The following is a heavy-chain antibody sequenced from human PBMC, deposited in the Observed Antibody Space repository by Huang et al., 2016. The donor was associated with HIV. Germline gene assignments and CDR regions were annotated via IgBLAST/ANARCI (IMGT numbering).Heavy chain of an antibody. CDR2: VGDSSCET. CDR3: ARDPKFHRIGYYRERLGIDV. V-gene: IGHV1-18*01. Sequence: QIQLMQSGPDMKKPGVSVKLSCKASGYTCTSYGITWVSQAHGQGPEWMGSVGDSSCETEYAQTFQGGVTLNTDCTTNIAYVDVRSLRSDDTAKYYCARDPKFHRIGYYRERLGIDVWGEGKMVIVSS. J-gene: IGHJ3*01. D-gene: IGHD3-22*01. CDR1: GYTCTSYG.